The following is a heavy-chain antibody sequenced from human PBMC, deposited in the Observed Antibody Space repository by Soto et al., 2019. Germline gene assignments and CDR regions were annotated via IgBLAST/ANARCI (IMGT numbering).Heavy chain of an antibody. V-gene: IGHV1-3*01. Sequence: QVQLVQSGAEVKKPGASVKVSCKASGYTFTSYAMHWVRQAPGQRLEWMGWSNAGNGNTKYSQKFRGRVTITRDTSASTAYMELSSLRSEDTAVYYCARDDYYEPLGMDVWGQGTTVTVSS. CDR3: ARDDYYEPLGMDV. CDR1: GYTFTSYA. CDR2: SNAGNGNT. D-gene: IGHD3-22*01. J-gene: IGHJ6*02.